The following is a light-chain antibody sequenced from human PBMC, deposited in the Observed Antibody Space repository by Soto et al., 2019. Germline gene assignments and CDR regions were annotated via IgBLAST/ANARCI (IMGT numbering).Light chain of an antibody. Sequence: QSALTQPPSVSGSPGQSVTISCTGTSTDFVSYNRVSWYQQPPGTAPKLIIYEASNRPSGVPDRFSGSKSGNTASLTISGLQAADEADYYCATWDASLGWVFGGGTKLTVL. CDR2: EAS. J-gene: IGLJ3*02. CDR1: STDFVSYNR. V-gene: IGLV2-18*01. CDR3: ATWDASLGWV.